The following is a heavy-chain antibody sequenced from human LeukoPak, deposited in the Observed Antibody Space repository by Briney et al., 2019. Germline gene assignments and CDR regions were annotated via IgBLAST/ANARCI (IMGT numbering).Heavy chain of an antibody. D-gene: IGHD3-10*01. Sequence: ASVKVSCKASGYSFTSYVMNWVRQAPGQGLEWMGWINTNTGNPTYAQGFTGRFVFSLDTSVSTAYLQISSLKAEDTGVYYCAREGYYGSGNSYYYYMDVWGKGTTVTVPS. CDR3: AREGYYGSGNSYYYYMDV. CDR2: INTNTGNP. J-gene: IGHJ6*03. CDR1: GYSFTSYV. V-gene: IGHV7-4-1*02.